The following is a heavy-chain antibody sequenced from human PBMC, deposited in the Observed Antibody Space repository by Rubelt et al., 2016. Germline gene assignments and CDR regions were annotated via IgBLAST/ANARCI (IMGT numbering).Heavy chain of an antibody. Sequence: EVQLLESGGGLVQPGGSLRLSCAGSGFTFSGYWLTWVRQAPGKGLEWVSVIRGIDGSTYSADSVNGRFTISRDNSKNTLDLQMNSLRAEDTAIYYCAKGWNGDDWGQGTLVTVSS. J-gene: IGHJ4*02. CDR2: IRGIDGST. CDR1: GFTFSGYW. D-gene: IGHD1-1*01. CDR3: AKGWNGDD. V-gene: IGHV3-23*01.